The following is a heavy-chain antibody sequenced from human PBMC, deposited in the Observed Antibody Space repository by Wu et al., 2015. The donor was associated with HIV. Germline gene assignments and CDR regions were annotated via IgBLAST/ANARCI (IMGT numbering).Heavy chain of an antibody. J-gene: IGHJ4*02. Sequence: QVQLVQSGAEVKKPGASIKFYCKASGYRFTDYYIHWVRQAPGQGLEWMGLINPSGGAIIYAQKFQGRVTMTTDTSTSTAYMELRSLRSDDTAVYYCARGEVGAKDYWGQGTLVTVSS. D-gene: IGHD1-26*01. CDR3: ARGEVGAKDY. CDR1: GYRFTDYY. CDR2: INPSGGAI. V-gene: IGHV1-46*01.